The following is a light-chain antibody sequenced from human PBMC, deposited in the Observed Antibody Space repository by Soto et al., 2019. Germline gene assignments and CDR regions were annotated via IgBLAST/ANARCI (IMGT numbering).Light chain of an antibody. V-gene: IGKV3-15*01. J-gene: IGKJ4*01. CDR1: QTIRNN. CDR2: VAS. Sequence: EIVMTQSPATLSVSPGERATLSCRSSQTIRNNLAWYQQKPGQAPRLLIYVASTRATDIPARFSGSGSGTDFTLTISSLQSEDFAFYYCQQYNSWPLTFCGGTNVEIK. CDR3: QQYNSWPLT.